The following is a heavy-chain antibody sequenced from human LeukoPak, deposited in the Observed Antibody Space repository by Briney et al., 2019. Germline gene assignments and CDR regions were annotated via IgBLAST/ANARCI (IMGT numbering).Heavy chain of an antibody. V-gene: IGHV3-33*01. D-gene: IGHD1-20*01. J-gene: IGHJ5*02. CDR1: GFTFSSYG. Sequence: PGGSLRLSCAASGFTFSSYGMHWVRQAPGKGLEWVAVIWYDGSNKYYADSVKGRFTISRDNSKNTPYLQMNSLRAEDTAVYYCASFITGTTSWGQGTLVTVSS. CDR3: ASFITGTTS. CDR2: IWYDGSNK.